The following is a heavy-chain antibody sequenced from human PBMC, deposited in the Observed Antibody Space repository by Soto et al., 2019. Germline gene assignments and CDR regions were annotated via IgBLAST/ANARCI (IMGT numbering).Heavy chain of an antibody. J-gene: IGHJ4*02. CDR2: ISGYNGNT. CDR1: GYTFTIYG. Sequence: QVQLVQSGAEVKKPGASVKVSCKASGYTFTIYGISWVRQAPGQGLEWMGWISGYNGNTDYAQNLQDRVTLTTDASTGAVYMELRSLSSDDTAVYYCARVDYYDRSGYYGYWGQGNLITVSS. V-gene: IGHV1-18*04. D-gene: IGHD3-22*01. CDR3: ARVDYYDRSGYYGY.